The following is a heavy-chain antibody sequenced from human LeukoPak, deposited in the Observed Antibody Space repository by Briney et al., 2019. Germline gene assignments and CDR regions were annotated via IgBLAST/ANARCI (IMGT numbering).Heavy chain of an antibody. Sequence: SETLSLTCTVSGGSISSGSYYWSWLRQPAGKGLEWIGRIYTSGSTNYNPSLKSRVTISVDTSKNQFSLKLSSVTAADTAVYYCARGGTWFGEFNYWGQGTLVTVSS. D-gene: IGHD3-10*01. CDR1: GGSISSGSYY. CDR2: IYTSGST. J-gene: IGHJ4*02. V-gene: IGHV4-61*02. CDR3: ARGGTWFGEFNY.